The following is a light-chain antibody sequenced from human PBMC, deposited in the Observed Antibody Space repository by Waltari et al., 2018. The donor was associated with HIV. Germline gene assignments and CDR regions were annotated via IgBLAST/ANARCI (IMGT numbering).Light chain of an antibody. Sequence: DIQLTQSPSFLSASVGDRVTITCRASQGISSYLAWYQQKSGKAPKLLIYGASTLQSGVPSRFSGSGSGTEFTLTISSLQPEDFATYYCQQFNSYPLTFGPGTKVDIK. J-gene: IGKJ3*01. CDR1: QGISSY. CDR2: GAS. CDR3: QQFNSYPLT. V-gene: IGKV1-9*01.